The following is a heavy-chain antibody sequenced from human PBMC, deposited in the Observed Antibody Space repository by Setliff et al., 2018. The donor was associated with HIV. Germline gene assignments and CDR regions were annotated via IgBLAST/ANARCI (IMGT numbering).Heavy chain of an antibody. V-gene: IGHV1-69*13. Sequence: ASVKVSCKASGGTFSGYAISWLRQAPGRGLEWMGGIIPMFGTANYAQRFQGRVTITADESTRTAYMELRSLKSDDTAMYFCARVRLQQLIRYDAFDIWGQGTMVTVSS. CDR2: IIPMFGTA. CDR3: ARVRLQQLIRYDAFDI. J-gene: IGHJ3*02. D-gene: IGHD1-1*01. CDR1: GGTFSGYA.